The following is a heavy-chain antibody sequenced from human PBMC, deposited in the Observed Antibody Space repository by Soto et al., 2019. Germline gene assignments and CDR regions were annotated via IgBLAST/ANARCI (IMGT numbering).Heavy chain of an antibody. J-gene: IGHJ4*02. CDR2: IIPIFGTA. V-gene: IGHV1-69*01. CDR1: GGTFSSYA. CDR3: ATAFTRGAYYFDY. Sequence: GPQVRFSCKASGGTFSSYAISLVRQAPGQGLEWMGGIIPIFGTANYAQKFQVRVTITADESTSTAYMELSSMRSEETAVYYCATAFTRGAYYFDYWGQGTLVTVSS. D-gene: IGHD3-10*01.